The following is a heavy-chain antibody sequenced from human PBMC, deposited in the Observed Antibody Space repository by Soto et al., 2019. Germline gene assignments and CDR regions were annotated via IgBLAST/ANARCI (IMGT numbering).Heavy chain of an antibody. J-gene: IGHJ3*02. CDR1: GGSISSYY. Sequence: SETLSLTCTVSGGSISSYYWSWIRQPPGKGLEWIGYIYYSGSTNYNPSLKSRVTISVDTSKNQFSLKLSSVTAADTAVYYCARLVILGVEREVPWYDFWSGYYDAFDIWGQGTMVTVSS. D-gene: IGHD3-3*01. V-gene: IGHV4-59*08. CDR2: IYYSGST. CDR3: ARLVILGVEREVPWYDFWSGYYDAFDI.